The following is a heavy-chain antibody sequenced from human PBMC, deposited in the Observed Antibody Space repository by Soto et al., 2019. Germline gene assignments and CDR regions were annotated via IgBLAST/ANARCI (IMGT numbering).Heavy chain of an antibody. Sequence: SQTLSLTCAISGDSVSSNYVTWNWIRQSPSRGLEWLGRTYYRSKWDNDHRMSVKSRITINPDTSKNQFSLQLNSVSPEDTAVYYCARATSGRFDYWGQGTLVTVSS. J-gene: IGHJ4*02. CDR2: TYYRSKWDN. CDR1: GDSVSSNYVT. CDR3: ARATSGRFDY. D-gene: IGHD2-15*01. V-gene: IGHV6-1*01.